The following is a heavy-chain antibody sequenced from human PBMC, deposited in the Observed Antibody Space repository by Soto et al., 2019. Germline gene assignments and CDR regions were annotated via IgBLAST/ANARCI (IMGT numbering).Heavy chain of an antibody. CDR2: IDPSDSYT. Sequence: GESLKISCKVSGYSFTSYWISWVRQMPGKGLEWMGRIDPSDSYTNYSPSFQGHVTISADKSISTAYLQWSSLKASDTAMYYCARAAAAGTVDYYYYYGMDVWGQGTTVTVSS. CDR3: ARAAAAGTVDYYYYYGMDV. D-gene: IGHD6-13*01. V-gene: IGHV5-10-1*01. CDR1: GYSFTSYW. J-gene: IGHJ6*02.